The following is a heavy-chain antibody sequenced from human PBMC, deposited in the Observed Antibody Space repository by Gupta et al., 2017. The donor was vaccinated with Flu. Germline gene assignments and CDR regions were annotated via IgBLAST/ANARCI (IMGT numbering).Heavy chain of an antibody. J-gene: IGHJ6*02. D-gene: IGHD3-3*01. CDR1: GFTFSSYS. CDR3: ARVYDFWSGYHGGMDV. V-gene: IGHV3-48*02. CDR2: ISSSSSTI. Sequence: EVQLVESGGGLVQPGGSLRLSCAASGFTFSSYSMNWVRQAPGKGLEWVSYISSSSSTIYYADSVKGRFTISRDNAKNSLYLQMNSLRDEDTAVYYCARVYDFWSGYHGGMDVWGQGTTVTVSS.